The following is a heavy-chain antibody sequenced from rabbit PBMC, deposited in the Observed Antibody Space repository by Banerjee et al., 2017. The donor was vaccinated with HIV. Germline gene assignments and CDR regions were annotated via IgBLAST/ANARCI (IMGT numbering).Heavy chain of an antibody. CDR3: ARSNADHTYPYYFNL. D-gene: IGHD1-1*01. J-gene: IGHJ4*01. Sequence: QEQLEESGGDLVKPEGSLTLTCTASGFSFSSSYWICWVRQAPGKGLEWIACIYAGSSGSTYYASWAKGRFTISKTSSTTVTLRMTSLTAADTATYFCARSNADHTYPYYFNLWGQGTLVTVS. V-gene: IGHV1S45*01. CDR2: IYAGSSGST. CDR1: GFSFSSSYW.